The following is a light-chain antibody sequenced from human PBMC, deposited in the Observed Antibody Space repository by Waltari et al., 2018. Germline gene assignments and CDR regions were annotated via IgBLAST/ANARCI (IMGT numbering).Light chain of an antibody. CDR3: SSYAGLNHWV. V-gene: IGLV2-8*01. J-gene: IGLJ1*01. CDR1: SSDVCIYNF. CDR2: KVS. Sequence: QSVLTQPPSASGSPGQSVTISCTGSSSDVCIYNFVSWYQQPPGKTPELIIYKVSERHSGVHDRFSGSKSGNTATLTVSGLQAEDEADYYCSSYAGLNHWVFGTGTEVTVL.